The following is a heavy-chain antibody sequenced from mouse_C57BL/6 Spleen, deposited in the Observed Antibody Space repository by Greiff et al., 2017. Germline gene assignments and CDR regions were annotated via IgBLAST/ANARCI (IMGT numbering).Heavy chain of an antibody. CDR2: IDPENGDT. Sequence: EVQLQQSGAELVRPGASVKLSCTASGFNINDDYMNWVKQRPEQGLEWIGWIDPENGDTEYASKFQGKATITAYTSSNTAYLQLSSLTSADTAVYYSTTEGKTLFAYWGQGTLVTVSA. V-gene: IGHV14-4*01. CDR1: GFNINDDY. CDR3: TTEGKTLFAY. J-gene: IGHJ3*01. D-gene: IGHD2-1*01.